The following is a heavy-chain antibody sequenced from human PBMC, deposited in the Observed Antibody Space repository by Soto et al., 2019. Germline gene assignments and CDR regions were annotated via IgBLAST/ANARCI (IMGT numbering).Heavy chain of an antibody. V-gene: IGHV3-53*01. CDR3: VRYSWNDKNFDY. D-gene: IGHD1-20*01. J-gene: IGHJ4*02. CDR2: IYSGGST. CDR1: GFTVSSNY. Sequence: PGGSLRLSCAASGFTVSSNYMSWVRQAPGKGLEWVSVIYSGGSTYYADSVKGRFAISRDNSKNTVYLQMNSLRAEDTAVCYCVRYSWNDKNFDYWGQGTLVTVSS.